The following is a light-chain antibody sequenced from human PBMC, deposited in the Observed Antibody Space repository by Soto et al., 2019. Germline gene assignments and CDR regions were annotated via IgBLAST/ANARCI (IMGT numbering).Light chain of an antibody. Sequence: QSALTRPASVSGSPGQSITISCTGASSDIGAYDFISWYQQHPGKAPKLVIFEVSKRPSGVSNRVSGSKSVNTASLTISGLQAEDEADYYCSSYTTTNYRVFGGGTQLTVL. CDR2: EVS. CDR3: SSYTTTNYRV. J-gene: IGLJ3*02. V-gene: IGLV2-14*01. CDR1: SSDIGAYDF.